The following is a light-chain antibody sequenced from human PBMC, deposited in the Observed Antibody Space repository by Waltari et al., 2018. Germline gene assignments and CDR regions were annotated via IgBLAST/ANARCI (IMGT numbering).Light chain of an antibody. J-gene: IGKJ1*01. Sequence: DIQMTQSPSTLSPSVWDTVTITCRARQRIESCLAWYQQKPGKAPKLLIYDASSLERGVPSRFSGSGSGTEFTLTISSLQPDDFATYYCQQYNSDSQTFGQGTKVEIK. V-gene: IGKV1-5*01. CDR3: QQYNSDSQT. CDR1: QRIESC. CDR2: DAS.